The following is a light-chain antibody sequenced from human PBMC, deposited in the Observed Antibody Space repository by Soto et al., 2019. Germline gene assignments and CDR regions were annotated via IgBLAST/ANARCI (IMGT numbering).Light chain of an antibody. Sequence: EIVMTQSPATLSVSPGERATLSCRASQSVSSNLAWYQQKPGQAPRLLIYGAFSRATGIPDRFSGSGSGTDFTLTISRLESEDFAVYYCQQYGTSPLTFGGGTKVDIK. CDR1: QSVSSN. CDR3: QQYGTSPLT. V-gene: IGKV3-20*01. J-gene: IGKJ4*01. CDR2: GAF.